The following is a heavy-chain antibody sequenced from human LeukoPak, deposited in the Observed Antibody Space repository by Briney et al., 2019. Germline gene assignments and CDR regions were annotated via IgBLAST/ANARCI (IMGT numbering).Heavy chain of an antibody. V-gene: IGHV3-7*01. CDR3: AREMYSSSWYALYYYYGMDV. CDR1: GFTFSSYW. CDR2: IKQDGGEK. D-gene: IGHD6-13*01. Sequence: GGSLRPSCAASGFTFSSYWMSWVRQAPGKGLEWVANIKQDGGEKYYVDSVKGRFTISRDNAKNSLYLQMNSLRAEDTAVYYCAREMYSSSWYALYYYYGMDVWGQGTTVTVSS. J-gene: IGHJ6*02.